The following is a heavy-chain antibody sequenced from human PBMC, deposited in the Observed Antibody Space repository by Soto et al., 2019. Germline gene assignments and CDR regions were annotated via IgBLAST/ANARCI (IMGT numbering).Heavy chain of an antibody. CDR3: TRKGLDMDV. J-gene: IGHJ6*02. V-gene: IGHV3-73*01. CDR1: GFTFSGSA. Sequence: HPGGSLRLSCAASGFTFSGSAMHWVRQASGKGLEWVGRIRSKANSYATAYAASVKGRFTISRDDSKNTAYLQMNSLKTEDTAVYYCTRKGLDMDVPGQGTTVTGSS. CDR2: IRSKANSYAT.